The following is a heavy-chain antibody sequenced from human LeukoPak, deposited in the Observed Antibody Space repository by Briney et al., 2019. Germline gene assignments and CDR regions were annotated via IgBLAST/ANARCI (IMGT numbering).Heavy chain of an antibody. D-gene: IGHD3-3*01. CDR2: INHSGST. V-gene: IGHV4-34*01. CDR3: ARRCVTIFGVARFDP. J-gene: IGHJ5*02. Sequence: SETLSLTCTVSSGSISSYYWSWIRQPPGKGLEWIGEINHSGSTNYNPSLKSRVTISVDTSKNQFSLKLSSVTAADTAVYYCARRCVTIFGVARFDPWGQGTLVTVSS. CDR1: SGSISSYY.